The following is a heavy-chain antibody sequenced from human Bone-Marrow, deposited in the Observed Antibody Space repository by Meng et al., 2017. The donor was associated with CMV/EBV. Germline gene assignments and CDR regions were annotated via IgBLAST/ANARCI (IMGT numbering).Heavy chain of an antibody. CDR3: ARAVAGDIDY. CDR1: GFTFSSYA. D-gene: IGHD6-19*01. J-gene: IGHJ4*02. V-gene: IGHV3-74*01. CDR2: INSDGSST. Sequence: GESLKISCAASGFTFSSYAMSWVRQAPGKGLVWVSRINSDGSSTSYADSVKGRFTISRDNAKNTLYLQMNSLRAEDTAVYYCARAVAGDIDYWGQGTLVTVSS.